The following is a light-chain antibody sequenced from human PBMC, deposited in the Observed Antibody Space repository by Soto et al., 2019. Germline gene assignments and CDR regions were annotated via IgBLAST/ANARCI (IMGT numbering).Light chain of an antibody. CDR3: SSYTCSSTLYV. J-gene: IGLJ1*01. Sequence: QSVLTQPASVSGSPGQSITISCTGTSSDVGGYNYVSWYQQHPGKAPKLMIYDVSNRPSGVSNRFSGSKSGNTASLTISGLQAEVEADYSCSSYTCSSTLYVFGTGTEV. CDR1: SSDVGGYNY. V-gene: IGLV2-14*01. CDR2: DVS.